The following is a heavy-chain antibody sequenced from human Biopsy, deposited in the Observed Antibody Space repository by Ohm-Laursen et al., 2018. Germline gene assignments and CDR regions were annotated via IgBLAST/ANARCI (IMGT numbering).Heavy chain of an antibody. V-gene: IGHV4-39*01. J-gene: IGHJ4*02. Sequence: GTLSLTCTVTGGSISRSSYYWDWIHQPPGKGLEWIGSIYYSGSTYYNPSLKSRVTISADRSKNQFSLKLTSVTAADTAMYYCARQEFATSPLDYWGQGSLVTVSS. D-gene: IGHD3-10*01. CDR2: IYYSGST. CDR3: ARQEFATSPLDY. CDR1: GGSISRSSYY.